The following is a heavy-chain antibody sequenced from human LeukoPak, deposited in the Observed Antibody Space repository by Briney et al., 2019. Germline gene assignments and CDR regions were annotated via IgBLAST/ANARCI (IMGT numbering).Heavy chain of an antibody. J-gene: IGHJ6*03. CDR2: IYSGCST. D-gene: IGHD5-18*01. CDR3: ARDPGGYSFGGYYYMDV. Sequence: PGGSLRLSCAASGFTISSNYMSWVRQAPGKGQEWVSVIYSGCSTYFADFVKGRFTISRDNSKNTLYLQMNSLRAEDTALYYCARDPGGYSFGGYYYMDVWGKGTTVTVSS. V-gene: IGHV3-66*02. CDR1: GFTISSNY.